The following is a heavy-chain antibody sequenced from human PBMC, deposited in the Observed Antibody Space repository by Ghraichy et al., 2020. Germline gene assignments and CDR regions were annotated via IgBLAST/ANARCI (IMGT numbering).Heavy chain of an antibody. Sequence: LSLTCAGSGFTFSNYWMMWVRQAPGKGLEWVANIKGDGSVQYYVDSVKGRFTISRDNTKNSLYLQMNSLRAEDTAVYYCARVLFCDFGDNWGQGTLVTVSS. CDR3: ARVLFCDFGDN. J-gene: IGHJ4*02. V-gene: IGHV3-7*01. CDR2: IKGDGSVQ. D-gene: IGHD4-17*01. CDR1: GFTFSNYW.